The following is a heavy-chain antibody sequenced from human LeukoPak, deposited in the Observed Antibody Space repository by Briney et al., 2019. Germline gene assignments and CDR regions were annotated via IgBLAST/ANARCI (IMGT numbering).Heavy chain of an antibody. J-gene: IGHJ4*02. CDR3: ARYSSWYVL. CDR1: RGSISSSTYY. D-gene: IGHD6-13*01. Sequence: SETVSLTCTVGRGSISSSTYYWGWIRQPPGKGLEWIGSIYYSGSSYYNPSLKSRVTISVDTSKNQFSLKLSSVTAADTAVYYCARYSSWYVLWGQGTLVTVSS. CDR2: IYYSGSS. V-gene: IGHV4-39*07.